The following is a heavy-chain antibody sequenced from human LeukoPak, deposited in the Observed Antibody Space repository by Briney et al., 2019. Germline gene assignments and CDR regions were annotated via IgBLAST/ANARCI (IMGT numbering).Heavy chain of an antibody. CDR3: ARDGYIVVGGDYYYYGMDV. CDR2: ISSSSSYI. V-gene: IGHV3-21*01. CDR1: GFTFSSYS. Sequence: GGSLRLSCAASGFTFSSYSMNWVHQAPGKGLEWVSSISSSSSYIYYADSVKGRFTISRDNAKNSLYLQMNSLRAEDTAVYYCARDGYIVVGGDYYYYGMDVWGQGTTVTVSS. D-gene: IGHD2-2*01. J-gene: IGHJ6*02.